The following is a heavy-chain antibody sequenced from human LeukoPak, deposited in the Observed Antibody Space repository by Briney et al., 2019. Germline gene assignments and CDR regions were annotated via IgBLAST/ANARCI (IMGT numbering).Heavy chain of an antibody. CDR3: ARDRMATSPTRYYYGMDV. Sequence: PSETLSLTCTVSGGSISSYYWSRIRQPPGKGLEWIGYIYYSGSTNYNPSLKSRVTISVDASKNQFSLKLSSVTAADTAVYYCARDRMATSPTRYYYGMDVWGQGTTVTVSS. D-gene: IGHD5-24*01. CDR2: IYYSGST. CDR1: GGSISSYY. V-gene: IGHV4-59*01. J-gene: IGHJ6*02.